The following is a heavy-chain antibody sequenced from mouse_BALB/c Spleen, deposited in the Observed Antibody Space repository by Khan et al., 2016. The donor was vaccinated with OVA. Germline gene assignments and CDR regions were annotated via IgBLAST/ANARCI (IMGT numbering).Heavy chain of an antibody. CDR3: AIENYFGSSHYAMDY. Sequence: DLVKPGASVKLSCKASGYTFTSYWINWIKQRPGQGLEWIGRISPGSGTPYYNEMFKGKATLTVATSSSTAYLQLSSLSSEASAGFFCAIENYFGSSHYAMDYWGQGTSVTVSS. CDR1: GYTFTSYW. V-gene: IGHV1S41*01. J-gene: IGHJ4*01. D-gene: IGHD1-1*01. CDR2: ISPGSGTP.